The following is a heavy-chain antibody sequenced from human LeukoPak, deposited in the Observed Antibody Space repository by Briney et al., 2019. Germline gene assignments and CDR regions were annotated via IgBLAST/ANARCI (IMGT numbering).Heavy chain of an antibody. J-gene: IGHJ6*02. CDR3: AKGRSPGYSSISSGMDV. CDR1: GFTFSNAW. D-gene: IGHD6-19*01. Sequence: GGSLRLSCAASGFTFSNAWMSWVRQAPGKGLEWVGRIKSKTDGGTTDYAAPVKGRFTISRDDSKNTLYLQMSSLRADDTAVYYCAKGRSPGYSSISSGMDVWGQGTTVTVSS. V-gene: IGHV3-15*01. CDR2: IKSKTDGGTT.